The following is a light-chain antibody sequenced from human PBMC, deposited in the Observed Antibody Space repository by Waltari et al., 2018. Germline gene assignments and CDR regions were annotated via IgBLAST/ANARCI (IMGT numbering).Light chain of an antibody. CDR2: DVS. J-gene: IGLJ3*02. CDR3: SSYTSSSTWV. Sequence: QSALPQPASVSGPPGPSITIPCTGTSSDVGGYNYVSWYQQHPGKAPKRMIYDVSKRPSGVSNRFSGSKSGNTASLTISGLQAEDEADYYCSSYTSSSTWVFGGGTKLTVL. CDR1: SSDVGGYNY. V-gene: IGLV2-14*01.